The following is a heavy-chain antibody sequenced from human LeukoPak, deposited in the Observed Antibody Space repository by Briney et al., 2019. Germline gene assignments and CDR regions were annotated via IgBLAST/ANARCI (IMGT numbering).Heavy chain of an antibody. V-gene: IGHV3-23*01. Sequence: PGGSLRLSCAAPGFTFSSYAMSWVRQAPGKGLEWVSGMSGSGGSTYYADSVKGRFTITRDNSKNTLYVQMNSLRAEDTAVYYCARDLKYYYDSSGTFDYWGQGTLVTVSS. CDR2: MSGSGGST. CDR1: GFTFSSYA. D-gene: IGHD3-22*01. J-gene: IGHJ4*02. CDR3: ARDLKYYYDSSGTFDY.